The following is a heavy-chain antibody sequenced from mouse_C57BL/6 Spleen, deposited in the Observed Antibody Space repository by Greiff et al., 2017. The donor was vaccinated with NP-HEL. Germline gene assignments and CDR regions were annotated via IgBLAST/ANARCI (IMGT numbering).Heavy chain of an antibody. CDR3: ASRVVAPYWYFDV. J-gene: IGHJ1*03. CDR1: GYTFTDYY. D-gene: IGHD1-1*01. V-gene: IGHV1-26*01. CDR2: INPNNGGT. Sequence: EVQLQQSGPELVKPGASVKISCKASGYTFTDYYMNWVKQSHGKSLEWIGDINPNNGGTSYNQKFKGKATLTVDKSSSTAYMELRSLTSEDSAVYYCASRVVAPYWYFDVWGTGTTVTVSS.